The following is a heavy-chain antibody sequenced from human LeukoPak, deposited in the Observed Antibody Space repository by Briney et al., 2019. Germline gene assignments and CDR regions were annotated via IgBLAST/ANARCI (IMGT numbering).Heavy chain of an antibody. J-gene: IGHJ4*02. CDR1: GYTFTSYD. V-gene: IGHV1-8*03. D-gene: IGHD5-24*01. CDR2: MNPNSGNT. Sequence: ASVKVSCKASGYTFTSYDINWVRQATGQGLEWMGWMNPNSGNTGYAQKFQGRVTITRNTSISTAYMELSSLRSDDTAVYYCARREMATITANSWFDYWGQGTLVTVSS. CDR3: ARREMATITANSWFDY.